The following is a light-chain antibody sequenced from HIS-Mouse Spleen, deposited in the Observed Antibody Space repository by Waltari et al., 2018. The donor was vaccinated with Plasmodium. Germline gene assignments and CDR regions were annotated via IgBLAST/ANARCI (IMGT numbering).Light chain of an antibody. CDR1: KLGDKY. Sequence: SYELTQPPSVSVSPGQTASITCSGDKLGDKYACWYQQKPGQSPVLVIYQDSKRTSGIPERFSGSDSGKTATLTISGTQAMDEADYDCQAWDSSTAVFGGGTKLTVL. CDR3: QAWDSSTAV. J-gene: IGLJ3*02. V-gene: IGLV3-1*01. CDR2: QDS.